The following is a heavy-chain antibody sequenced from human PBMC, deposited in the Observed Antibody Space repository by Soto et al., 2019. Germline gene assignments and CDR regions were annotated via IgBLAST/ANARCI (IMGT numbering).Heavy chain of an antibody. V-gene: IGHV3-74*01. D-gene: IGHD3-10*01. Sequence: EVQLVESGGGLVQPGGSLRLSCAASGFTLSNYWMHWVRQAPGKGLVWLSRIKGDGSDTDYADSVKGRFTISRDNAKNTLYLQMNSLRVEDTAVYYCARDYYGSGNHWGQETLVTVSS. CDR3: ARDYYGSGNH. CDR2: IKGDGSDT. CDR1: GFTLSNYW. J-gene: IGHJ5*02.